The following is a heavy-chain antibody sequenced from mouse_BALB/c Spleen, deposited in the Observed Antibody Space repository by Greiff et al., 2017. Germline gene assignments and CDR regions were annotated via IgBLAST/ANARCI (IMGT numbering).Heavy chain of an antibody. CDR2: ISTYYGNT. CDR3: AKDYGSSFDY. CDR1: GYTFTDYA. V-gene: IGHV1-67*01. Sequence: DQLQQSGPELVRPGVSVKISCKGSGYTFTDYAMHWVKQSHAKSLEWIGVISTYYGNTNYNQKFKGKATMTVDKSSSTAYMELARLTSEDSAIYYCAKDYGSSFDYWGQGTTLTVSS. J-gene: IGHJ2*01. D-gene: IGHD1-1*01.